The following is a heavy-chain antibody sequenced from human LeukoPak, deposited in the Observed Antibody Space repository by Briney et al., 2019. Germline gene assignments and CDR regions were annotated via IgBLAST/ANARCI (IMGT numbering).Heavy chain of an antibody. D-gene: IGHD3-10*01. V-gene: IGHV5-51*01. CDR1: GYSFTSYW. J-gene: IGHJ6*04. CDR2: IYPGDSDT. CDR3: ARQRKHYYGSGSPYYGMDV. Sequence: GESLKISCKGSGYSFTSYWIGWVRQMPGKGLEWMGIIYPGDSDTRYSPSFQGQVTISADKSISTAYLQWSSLEASDTAMYYCARQRKHYYGSGSPYYGMDVWGKGTTVTVSS.